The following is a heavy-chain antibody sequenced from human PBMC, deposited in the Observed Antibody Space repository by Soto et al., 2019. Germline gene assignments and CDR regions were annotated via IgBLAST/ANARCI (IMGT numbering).Heavy chain of an antibody. J-gene: IGHJ4*02. D-gene: IGHD3-16*01. CDR1: GFTFSSYW. CDR2: TNEDGSTI. CDR3: TRDVGGGGGY. V-gene: IGHV3-74*01. Sequence: EVQLVESGGGLVQPGGSLRLSCAASGFTFSSYWMHWVRQAPGKGLVWVSRTNEDGSTINYADSVKGRFTISRDNAKNTLYVEMNGLGAEDTAVYYCTRDVGGGGGYWGPGTLVTVSS.